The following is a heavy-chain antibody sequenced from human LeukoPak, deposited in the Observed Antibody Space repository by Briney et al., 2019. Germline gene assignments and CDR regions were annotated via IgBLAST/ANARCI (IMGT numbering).Heavy chain of an antibody. CDR2: ISSSGSTI. CDR3: ARGPLIAVAGTGY. J-gene: IGHJ4*02. Sequence: GGSLRLSCAASGFTFSSYEMNWARKAPGKGWDWVYYISSSGSTIYYADSVKGRFTMSRDNAKNSLYLQMDSLRADDTAVYHCARGPLIAVAGTGYWGQGTLVTVS. D-gene: IGHD6-19*01. CDR1: GFTFSSYE. V-gene: IGHV3-48*03.